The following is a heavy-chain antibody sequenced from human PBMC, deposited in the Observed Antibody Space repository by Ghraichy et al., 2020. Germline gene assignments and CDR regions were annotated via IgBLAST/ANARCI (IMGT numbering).Heavy chain of an antibody. V-gene: IGHV3-21*01. D-gene: IGHD5-18*01. CDR2: ISRRSSPT. Sequence: GESLNISCTASGFTFSDYGMIWVRQAPGKGLEWVSSISRRSSPTYYADSVQGRFTISRDNAKNSVYLQMNSLRAEDTALYYCVRQVGDDSSNWFDPWGQGTLVTVSS. CDR3: VRQVGDDSSNWFDP. CDR1: GFTFSDYG. J-gene: IGHJ5*02.